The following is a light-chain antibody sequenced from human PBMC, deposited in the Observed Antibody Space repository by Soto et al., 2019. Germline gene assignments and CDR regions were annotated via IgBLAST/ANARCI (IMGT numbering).Light chain of an antibody. CDR3: QQYGSSPPLT. J-gene: IGKJ4*01. CDR1: QSVSSSF. CDR2: GAS. Sequence: EIVLTQSPGTLSLSPGERATLSCRASQSVSSSFLAWYQQAPGQAPRLLIYGASSRAPGIPDRFSGSGSGTDFTLTISRLEPEDFAGYYCQQYGSSPPLTCGGGTKVEIK. V-gene: IGKV3-20*01.